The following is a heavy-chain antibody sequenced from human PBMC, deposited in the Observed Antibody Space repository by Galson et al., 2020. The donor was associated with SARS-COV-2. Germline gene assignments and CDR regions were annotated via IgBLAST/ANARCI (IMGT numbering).Heavy chain of an antibody. V-gene: IGHV4-39*01. J-gene: IGHJ4*02. CDR1: GGSISSSLYY. CDR3: ARHGGGPRWGAVPAAMIDY. D-gene: IGHD2-2*01. CDR2: IYYTGGT. Sequence: SETLSLTCTVSGGSISSSLYYWGWIRQPPGKGLEWIGSIYYTGGTYYNPSLKSRVTISVDTSNNRFSPNLSSVTAADTAFYYGARHGGGPRWGAVPAAMIDYWGQGTLVTVSS.